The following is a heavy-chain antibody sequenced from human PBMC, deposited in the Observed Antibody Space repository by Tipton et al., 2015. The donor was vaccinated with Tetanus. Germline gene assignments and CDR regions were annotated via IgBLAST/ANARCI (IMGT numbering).Heavy chain of an antibody. CDR3: ARVPTNPLAVDRPTDY. Sequence: QVQLVQSGAEVKKPGASVKVSCKASGYTFNTFGISWVRQAPGQGLEWIGWISVYNGNTNYGQNVQGRVTMTTDTPTSTAYMELRSLRSDDTAVYCARVPTNPLAVDRPTDYWGQGTLVTVSS. CDR1: GYTFNTFG. V-gene: IGHV1-18*01. J-gene: IGHJ4*02. D-gene: IGHD6-19*01. CDR2: ISVYNGNT.